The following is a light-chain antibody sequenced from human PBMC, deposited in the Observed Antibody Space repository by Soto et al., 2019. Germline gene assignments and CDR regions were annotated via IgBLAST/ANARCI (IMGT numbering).Light chain of an antibody. J-gene: IGLJ1*01. CDR2: AVS. CDR3: SSYTSDSSYV. V-gene: IGLV2-14*01. Sequence: QSVLTQPASVPGSPGQSITISCTGTSSDVGLYDYASWYQQHPGKAPQLMIYAVSNRPSGVSNRFSASKSGNTASLFISGLQAEDEADYYCSSYTSDSSYVFGSGTKVTVL. CDR1: SSDVGLYDY.